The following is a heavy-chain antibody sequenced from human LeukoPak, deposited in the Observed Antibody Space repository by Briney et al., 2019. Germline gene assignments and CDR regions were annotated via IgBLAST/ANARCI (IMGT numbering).Heavy chain of an antibody. D-gene: IGHD2-2*01. CDR2: IYYSGST. Sequence: SETLSLTCTVSGGSISSSSYYWGWIRQPPGKGLEWIGSIYYSGSTYYNPSLKSRVTISVDTSKNRFSLKLSSVTAADTAVYYCARHRPPPLGSCYVSWGQGTLVTVSS. CDR3: ARHRPPPLGSCYVS. V-gene: IGHV4-39*01. CDR1: GGSISSSSYY. J-gene: IGHJ4*02.